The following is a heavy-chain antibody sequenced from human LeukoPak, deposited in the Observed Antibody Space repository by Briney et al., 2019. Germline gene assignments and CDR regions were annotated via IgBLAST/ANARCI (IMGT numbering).Heavy chain of an antibody. D-gene: IGHD3-22*01. Sequence: GGSLRLSCAASGFTFSSHVMHWVRQAPGKGLEWVAVISSDGSSKYYADSVKGRFTISRDNSKNTLYLQMKSLRAEDTAVYYCAREGTTIVVTLDYWGQGTLVTVSS. CDR3: AREGTTIVVTLDY. V-gene: IGHV3-30-3*01. CDR1: GFTFSSHV. J-gene: IGHJ4*02. CDR2: ISSDGSSK.